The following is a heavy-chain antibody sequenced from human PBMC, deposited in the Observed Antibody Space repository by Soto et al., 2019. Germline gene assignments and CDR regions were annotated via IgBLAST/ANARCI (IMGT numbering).Heavy chain of an antibody. V-gene: IGHV3-15*07. Sequence: GGSLRLSCAASGFTFSNAWMNWVRQAPGKGLEWVGRIKSKTDGGTTDYAAPVKGRFTISRDDSKNTLYLQMNSLKTEDTAVYYCTSRITMIVVVTAYGMDVWGQGTTVTV. CDR1: GFTFSNAW. J-gene: IGHJ6*02. CDR3: TSRITMIVVVTAYGMDV. D-gene: IGHD3-22*01. CDR2: IKSKTDGGTT.